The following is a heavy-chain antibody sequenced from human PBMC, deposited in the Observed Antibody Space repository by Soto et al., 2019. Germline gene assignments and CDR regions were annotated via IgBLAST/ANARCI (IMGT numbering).Heavy chain of an antibody. Sequence: QVQLQESGPGLVKPSQTLSLTCTVSGGSISSGGYYWSWIRQHPGKGLEWIGYIYYSGSTSYNPSLKSGVTISVDTSKNQFSLKLSSVTAADTAVYYCARVCGGDCHYGMDVWGQGTTVTVSS. V-gene: IGHV4-31*03. CDR3: ARVCGGDCHYGMDV. J-gene: IGHJ6*02. CDR1: GGSISSGGYY. CDR2: IYYSGST. D-gene: IGHD2-21*02.